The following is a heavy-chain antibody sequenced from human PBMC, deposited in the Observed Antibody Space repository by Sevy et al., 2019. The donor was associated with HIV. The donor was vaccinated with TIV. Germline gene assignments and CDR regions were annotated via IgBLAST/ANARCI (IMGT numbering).Heavy chain of an antibody. D-gene: IGHD1-26*01. Sequence: SETLSLTCTVSGGSITSLYWNWIRQPPGKGLEWIANIYYNGHINYNPSLKSRVTLSLDTSKNQFSLRLSSVNAADTAMYYCAGENAWGRGYSWGQGTLVPVSS. CDR3: AGENAWGRGYS. V-gene: IGHV4-59*08. J-gene: IGHJ4*02. CDR2: IYYNGHI. CDR1: GGSITSLY.